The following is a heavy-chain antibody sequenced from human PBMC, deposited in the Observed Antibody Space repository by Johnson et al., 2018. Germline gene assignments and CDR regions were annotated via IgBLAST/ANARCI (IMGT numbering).Heavy chain of an antibody. D-gene: IGHD3-16*01. J-gene: IGHJ6*03. CDR1: GYTFTGYA. CDR3: GRGGGYYYYYMDV. Sequence: QVQLVESGAEVKKPGASVKVSCKAYGYTFTGYAVHWVRQAPGQRLEWMGWINAGNGNTKYSQNFQGRVTITRDTSASAASTELSSLGSEDTAVYYRGRGGGYYYYYMDVWGKGTTVTVSS. V-gene: IGHV1-3*01. CDR2: INAGNGNT.